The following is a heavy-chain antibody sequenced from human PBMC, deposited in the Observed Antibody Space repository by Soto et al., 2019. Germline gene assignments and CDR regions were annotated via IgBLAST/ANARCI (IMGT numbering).Heavy chain of an antibody. CDR3: AKDGGGGQHIAAAGTYVWYYFDY. CDR2: ISYDGSNK. J-gene: IGHJ4*02. V-gene: IGHV3-30*18. D-gene: IGHD6-13*01. CDR1: GFTFSSYG. Sequence: QVQLVESGGGVVQPGRSLRLSCAASGFTFSSYGMHWVRQAPGKGLEWVAVISYDGSNKYYADSVKGRFTISRDNSKYTLYLQMNRLRVEDTAVYYCAKDGGGGQHIAAAGTYVWYYFDYWGQGTLVTVSS.